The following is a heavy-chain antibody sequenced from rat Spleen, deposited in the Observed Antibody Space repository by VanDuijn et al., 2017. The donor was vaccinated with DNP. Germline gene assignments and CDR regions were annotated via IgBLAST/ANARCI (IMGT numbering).Heavy chain of an antibody. CDR2: ISPSGGST. J-gene: IGHJ4*01. CDR1: GFTFSNYG. Sequence: EVQLVESGGGLVQPGRSLKLSCAASGFTFSNYGMHWIRQAPTKGLEWVASISPSGGSTYYRDSVKGRFTISRDNAKSTLSLQMDSLRSEDTATYYCATQYDYYSGDVTGAMDAWGQGTSVTVSS. CDR3: ATQYDYYSGDVTGAMDA. V-gene: IGHV5-19*01. D-gene: IGHD1-1*01.